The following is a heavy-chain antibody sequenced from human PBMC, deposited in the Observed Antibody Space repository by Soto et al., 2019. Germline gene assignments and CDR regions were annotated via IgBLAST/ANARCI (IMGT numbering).Heavy chain of an antibody. CDR2: ISSSSSYI. V-gene: IGHV3-21*01. J-gene: IGHJ6*02. CDR3: ARDRNGGSYSIYYYYYYGMDV. Sequence: KPGGSLRLSCAASGFTFSSYSLNWVRQAPGKGLEWVSSISSSSSYIYYADSVKGRFTISRDNAKNSLYLQMNSLRAEDTAVYYCARDRNGGSYSIYYYYYYGMDVWGQGTTVTVSS. D-gene: IGHD1-26*01. CDR1: GFTFSSYS.